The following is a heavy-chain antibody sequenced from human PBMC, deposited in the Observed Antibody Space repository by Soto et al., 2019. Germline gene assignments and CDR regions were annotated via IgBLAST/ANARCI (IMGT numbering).Heavy chain of an antibody. Sequence: QVQLVESGGGVVQPGRSLRLSCAASGFTFSSYAMHWVRQAPGKGLEWVAVIWYDGSNKYYADSVKGRFTISRDNSKSTLYLQMNSLRVEDTAVYYCARDGDSSGSGCDYWGQGTLVTVSS. CDR1: GFTFSSYA. D-gene: IGHD3-22*01. CDR3: ARDGDSSGSGCDY. CDR2: IWYDGSNK. V-gene: IGHV3-33*01. J-gene: IGHJ4*02.